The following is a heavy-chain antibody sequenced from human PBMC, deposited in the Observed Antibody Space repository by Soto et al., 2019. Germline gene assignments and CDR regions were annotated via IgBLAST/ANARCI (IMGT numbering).Heavy chain of an antibody. Sequence: GGSLRLSCAASGFTFSSYSMNWVRQAPGKGLEWVSSISSSSSYIYYADSVKGRFTISRDNAKNSLYLQMNSLRAEDTAVYYCARDCRGGSCDSGYYCGMDVWGQGTTVTVSS. CDR1: GFTFSSYS. V-gene: IGHV3-21*01. CDR3: ARDCRGGSCDSGYYCGMDV. CDR2: ISSSSSYI. D-gene: IGHD2-15*01. J-gene: IGHJ6*02.